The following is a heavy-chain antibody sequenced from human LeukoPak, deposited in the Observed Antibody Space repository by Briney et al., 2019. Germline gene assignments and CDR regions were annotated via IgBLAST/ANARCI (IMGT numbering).Heavy chain of an antibody. CDR3: ATSVDTALDFDY. CDR2: ISSSSTYR. V-gene: IGHV3-11*03. Sequence: GSSRLSCAASGFTFSDYYMSWIRQAPGKGLEWVSYISSSSTYRNYADSVKGRFTIYRDNAKNSLYLQMNSLRAEDTAVYYCATSVDTALDFDYWGQGTLVTVPS. J-gene: IGHJ4*02. D-gene: IGHD5-18*01. CDR1: GFTFSDYY.